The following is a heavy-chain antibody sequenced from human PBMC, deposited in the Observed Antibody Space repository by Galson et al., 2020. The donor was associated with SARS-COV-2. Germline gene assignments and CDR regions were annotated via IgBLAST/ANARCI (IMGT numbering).Heavy chain of an antibody. D-gene: IGHD2-2*01. J-gene: IGHJ3*02. Sequence: SVKVSCKASGFTFTSSAMQWVRQARGQRLEWIGWIVVGSGNTNYAQKFQERVTITRDMSTSTAYMELSSLRSEDTAVYYCAAPYGSSTSGRDAVDIWGQGTMVTVSS. V-gene: IGHV1-58*02. CDR1: GFTFTSSA. CDR2: IVVGSGNT. CDR3: AAPYGSSTSGRDAVDI.